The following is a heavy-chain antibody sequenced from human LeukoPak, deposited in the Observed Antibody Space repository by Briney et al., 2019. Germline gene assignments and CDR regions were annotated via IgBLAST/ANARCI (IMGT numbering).Heavy chain of an antibody. Sequence: SGRSLRLSCAASGFTFSSYGMHWVRQAPGKGLEWVAVISYDGGNKYYADSVKGRFTISRDNSKNTLYLQMNSLRAEDTAVYYCAKLLYYYGSGSSDYYGMDVWGQGTTVTVSS. CDR1: GFTFSSYG. D-gene: IGHD3-10*01. J-gene: IGHJ6*02. CDR2: ISYDGGNK. V-gene: IGHV3-30*18. CDR3: AKLLYYYGSGSSDYYGMDV.